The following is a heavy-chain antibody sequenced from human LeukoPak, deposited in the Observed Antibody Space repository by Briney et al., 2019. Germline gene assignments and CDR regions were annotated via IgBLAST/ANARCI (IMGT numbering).Heavy chain of an antibody. CDR1: GFTFSNAW. CDR3: TTLYCSGGSCYSDFDY. J-gene: IGHJ4*02. D-gene: IGHD2-15*01. Sequence: GGSLRLSCAASGFTFSNAWMSWVRQAPGKGLEWVGPIKSKTDGGTTDYAAPVKGRFTISRDDSKNTLYLQMNSLKTEDTAVYYCTTLYCSGGSCYSDFDYWGQGTLVTVSS. CDR2: IKSKTDGGTT. V-gene: IGHV3-15*01.